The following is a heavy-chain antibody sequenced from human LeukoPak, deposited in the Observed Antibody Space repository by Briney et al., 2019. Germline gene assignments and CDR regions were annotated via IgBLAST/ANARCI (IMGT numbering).Heavy chain of an antibody. D-gene: IGHD5-12*01. Sequence: SETLSLTCTVSGASTSHFYWNWIRQPPGKGLEWIGYMHNSGSSKHSPSLKSRVTISIDTSKNQFSLRLTSVTAADTAIYYCARSAEWLRNAFDIWGQGTMVSVSS. CDR2: MHNSGSS. CDR3: ARSAEWLRNAFDI. J-gene: IGHJ3*02. CDR1: GASTSHFY. V-gene: IGHV4-59*01.